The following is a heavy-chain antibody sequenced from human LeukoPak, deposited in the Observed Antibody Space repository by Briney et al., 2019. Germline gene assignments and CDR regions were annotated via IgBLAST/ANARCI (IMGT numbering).Heavy chain of an antibody. CDR1: GGSFSGYY. CDR3: ARLPYSSGWFDAFDI. CDR2: INHSGST. J-gene: IGHJ3*02. V-gene: IGHV4-34*01. D-gene: IGHD6-19*01. Sequence: PSETLSLTCAVYGGSFSGYYWSWIRQPPGKGLEWIGEINHSGSTNYNPSLKSRVTVSVDTSKNQFSLKLTSVTAADTAVYYCARLPYSSGWFDAFDIWGQGTVVTVSS.